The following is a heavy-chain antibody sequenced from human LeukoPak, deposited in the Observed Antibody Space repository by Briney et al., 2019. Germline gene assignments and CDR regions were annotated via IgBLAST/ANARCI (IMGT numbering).Heavy chain of an antibody. V-gene: IGHV4-34*01. CDR1: GGSFSGYY. CDR3: ARDEISGDSSGYYPFDY. J-gene: IGHJ4*02. D-gene: IGHD3-22*01. Sequence: SETLSLTCAVYGGSFSGYYWSWIRRPPGKGLEWIGEINHSGSTNYNPSLKSRVTISVDTSKNQFSLKLSSVTAADTAVYYCARDEISGDSSGYYPFDYWGQGTLVTVSS. CDR2: INHSGST.